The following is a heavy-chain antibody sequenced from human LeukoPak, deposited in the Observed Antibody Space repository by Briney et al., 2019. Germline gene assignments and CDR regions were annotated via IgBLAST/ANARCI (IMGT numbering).Heavy chain of an antibody. D-gene: IGHD2-15*01. Sequence: GSSVKVSCKASGGTFSSYAISWVRQAPGQGLEWMGGIIPIFGTANYAQKFQGRVTITADESTSTAYMELSSLRSEDTAVYYCARARYCSGGSCPHGGGMDVWGQGTAVTVSS. CDR3: ARARYCSGGSCPHGGGMDV. V-gene: IGHV1-69*01. CDR1: GGTFSSYA. J-gene: IGHJ6*02. CDR2: IIPIFGTA.